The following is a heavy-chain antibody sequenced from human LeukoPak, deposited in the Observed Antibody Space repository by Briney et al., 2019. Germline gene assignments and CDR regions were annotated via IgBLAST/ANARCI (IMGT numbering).Heavy chain of an antibody. J-gene: IGHJ4*02. CDR3: ARDARDY. Sequence: GGSLRLSCAASGFTFSSYAMSWVRQAPGKGLEWVSAISGSGSTIYYADSVKGRFTISRDNAKNSLYLQMNSLRAEDTAVYYCARDARDYWGQGTLVTVSS. CDR1: GFTFSSYA. V-gene: IGHV3-23*01. CDR2: ISGSGSTI.